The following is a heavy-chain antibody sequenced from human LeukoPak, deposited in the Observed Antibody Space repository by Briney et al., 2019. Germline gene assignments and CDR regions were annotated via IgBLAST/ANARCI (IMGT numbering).Heavy chain of an antibody. J-gene: IGHJ6*03. Sequence: ASVKVSCKASGYTFTSYGISWVRQAPGQGLERMGWISAYNGNTNYAQKLQGRVTMTTDTSTSTAYMELRSLRPDDTAVYYCARAGSSGYYYYYYMDVWGKGTTVTVSS. CDR2: ISAYNGNT. D-gene: IGHD6-6*01. CDR3: ARAGSSGYYYYYYMDV. CDR1: GYTFTSYG. V-gene: IGHV1-18*01.